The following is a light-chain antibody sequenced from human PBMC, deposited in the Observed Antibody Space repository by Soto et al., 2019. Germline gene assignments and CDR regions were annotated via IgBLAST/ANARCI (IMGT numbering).Light chain of an antibody. CDR1: QSLLHSNGYTY. V-gene: IGKV2-28*01. CDR2: MGS. J-gene: IGKJ1*01. Sequence: DIVMTQSPLSLPVTPGEPASISCRSSQSLLHSNGYTYLDWYLQKPGQSPQLLIYMGSNRASGVPDRFSGSGSGTHFTLKISRVEAEDVGVYYCMQPLQSPWTFGQGTKVEIK. CDR3: MQPLQSPWT.